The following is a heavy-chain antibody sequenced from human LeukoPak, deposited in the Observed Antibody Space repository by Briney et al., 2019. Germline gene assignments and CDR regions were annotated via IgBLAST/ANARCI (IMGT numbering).Heavy chain of an antibody. J-gene: IGHJ3*02. V-gene: IGHV4-31*03. Sequence: KTSETLSLTCTVSGGSISSGGYYWSWIRQHPGKGLEWIGYIYYSGSTYYNPSLKSRVTISVDTSKNQFSLKLSSVTAADTAVYYCARSDYSNDAFDIWGQGTMATVSS. CDR2: IYYSGST. D-gene: IGHD4-11*01. CDR3: ARSDYSNDAFDI. CDR1: GGSISSGGYY.